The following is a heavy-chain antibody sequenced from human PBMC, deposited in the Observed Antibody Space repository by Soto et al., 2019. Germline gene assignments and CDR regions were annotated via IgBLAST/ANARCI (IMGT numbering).Heavy chain of an antibody. J-gene: IGHJ6*02. CDR3: ARHVPAAGYYYGMDV. D-gene: IGHD2-2*01. CDR2: IIPIFGTA. V-gene: IGHV1-69*12. CDR1: GGTFSGYV. Sequence: QVQLVQSGAEVKKPGSSVKVSCKASGGTFSGYVISWVRQAPGQGLDWMGGIIPIFGTANYAQKFQGRVTITADESTSTAYMELSSLRSEDTAVYYCARHVPAAGYYYGMDVWGQGTTVTVSS.